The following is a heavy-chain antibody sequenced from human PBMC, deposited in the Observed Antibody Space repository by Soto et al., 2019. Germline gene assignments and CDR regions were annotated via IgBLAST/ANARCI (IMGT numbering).Heavy chain of an antibody. CDR1: GGSFSGYY. J-gene: IGHJ3*02. D-gene: IGHD2-15*01. CDR3: ARGRVVVVAATRRDAFDI. CDR2: INHSGST. Sequence: QVQLQQWGAGLLKPSETLSLTCAVYGGSFSGYYWSWIRQPPGKGLEWIGEINHSGSTNYNPSLKSNVNISVDPSKNQFYLKLSSVTAADTAVYYCARGRVVVVAATRRDAFDIWGQGTMVTVSS. V-gene: IGHV4-34*01.